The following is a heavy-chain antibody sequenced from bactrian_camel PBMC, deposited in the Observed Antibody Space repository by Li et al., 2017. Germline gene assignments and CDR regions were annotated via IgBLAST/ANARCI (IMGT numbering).Heavy chain of an antibody. CDR2: IDTNGRT. Sequence: HVQLVESGGGLVQPGGSLRLSCEASGYTFDEHCVAWFRQVPGKERDGVAEIDTNGRTEYLDSVQGRFTISHDNVKNTIYLQWTTCNLRTLAFTTVRPARRTAISTRAREPRSPSP. CDR3: RPARRTAIST. V-gene: IGHV3S9*01. J-gene: IGHJ4*01. CDR1: GYTFDEHC. D-gene: IGHD3*01.